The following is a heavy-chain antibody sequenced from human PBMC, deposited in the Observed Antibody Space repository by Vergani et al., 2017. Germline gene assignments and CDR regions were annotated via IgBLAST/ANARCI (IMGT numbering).Heavy chain of an antibody. V-gene: IGHV1-8*01. CDR2: MNPNSGNT. CDR3: ARSKYSRYYFDY. Sequence: QVQLVQSGAEVKKPGASVKVSCKASGYTYTSYDINWVRQATGQGLEWMGWMNPNSGNTGYAQKFQGRVTMTRNTSISTAYMELSSLRSEDTAVYYCARSKYSRYYFDYWGQGTLVTVSS. J-gene: IGHJ4*02. CDR1: GYTYTSYD. D-gene: IGHD4-11*01.